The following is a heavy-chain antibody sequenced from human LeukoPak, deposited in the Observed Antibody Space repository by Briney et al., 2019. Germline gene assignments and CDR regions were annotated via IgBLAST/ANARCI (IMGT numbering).Heavy chain of an antibody. V-gene: IGHV4-34*01. CDR1: GGSFSGYY. D-gene: IGHD2-21*01. CDR3: ARDWSGGDYYYGMDV. J-gene: IGHJ6*02. CDR2: INHSGST. Sequence: SETLSLTCAVYGGSFSGYYWSWIRQPPGKGLEWIGEINHSGSTNYNPSLKSRVTISADTSKNQFSLKLSSVTAADTAVYYCARDWSGGDYYYGMDVWGQGTTVTVSS.